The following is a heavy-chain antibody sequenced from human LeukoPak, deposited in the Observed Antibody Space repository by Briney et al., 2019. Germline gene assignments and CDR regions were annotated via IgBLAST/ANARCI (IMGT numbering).Heavy chain of an antibody. V-gene: IGHV3-21*01. CDR3: ARERALYCSSTSCYIFDY. Sequence: GGYLRLYCAASGFTFSGYSRNWVRQAPGKGLEWVSSIISSSIYIYYADSVKGRFTISRDNAKNSLYLQMNSLRAEDTAVYYCARERALYCSSTSCYIFDYWGQGTLVTVSS. CDR2: IISSSIYI. CDR1: GFTFSGYS. J-gene: IGHJ4*02. D-gene: IGHD2-2*01.